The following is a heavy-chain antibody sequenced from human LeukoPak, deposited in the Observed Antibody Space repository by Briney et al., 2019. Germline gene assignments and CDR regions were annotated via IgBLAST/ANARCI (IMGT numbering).Heavy chain of an antibody. CDR3: ARAGYCSGGSCYRYYYYYYMDV. D-gene: IGHD2-15*01. CDR1: GYTFTSYA. V-gene: IGHV1-18*01. CDR2: ISGHNDDT. J-gene: IGHJ6*03. Sequence: ASVKVSCKASGYTFTSYAISWVRQAPGRGLEWMGWISGHNDDTNYAQRLQGRVTMTTDTSTSTAYMELRSLRSDDTAVYYCARAGYCSGGSCYRYYYYYYMDVWGKGTTVTVSS.